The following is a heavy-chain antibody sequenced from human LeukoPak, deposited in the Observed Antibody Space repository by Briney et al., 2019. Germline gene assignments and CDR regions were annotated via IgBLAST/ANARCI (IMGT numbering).Heavy chain of an antibody. CDR2: ISGSGSST. D-gene: IGHD2-2*01. J-gene: IGHJ5*02. Sequence: PGGSLRLSCAASGFAFSSYGMTWVRQAPGKGLEWVSVISGSGSSTYYADSVQGRFTISRDNSKNTLYLQMNSLRAEDTAVYYCAKGGCSTTTCLNWFDPWGQGTLVTVSS. V-gene: IGHV3-23*01. CDR3: AKGGCSTTTCLNWFDP. CDR1: GFAFSSYG.